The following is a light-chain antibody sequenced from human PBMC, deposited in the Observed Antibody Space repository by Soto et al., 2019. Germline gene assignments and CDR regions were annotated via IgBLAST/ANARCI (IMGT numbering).Light chain of an antibody. CDR3: CSYAGSGTYV. Sequence: QSVLTQPASVSVSPGQSITISCTGTSSDIGSYNLVSWYQQNPGKAPKLIICEGTKRPSGVSNRFSGSKSGNTASLAISGLQAEDEADYYCCSYAGSGTYVFGSGTKVTVL. CDR1: SSDIGSYNL. CDR2: EGT. V-gene: IGLV2-23*01. J-gene: IGLJ1*01.